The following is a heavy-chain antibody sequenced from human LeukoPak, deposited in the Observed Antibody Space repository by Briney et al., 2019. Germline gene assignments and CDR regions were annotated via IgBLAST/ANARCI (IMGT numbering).Heavy chain of an antibody. CDR3: ASNSPARYCSSTSCYEPGDHDAFDI. CDR2: IYSGGST. J-gene: IGHJ3*02. V-gene: IGHV3-66*01. D-gene: IGHD2-2*01. CDR1: GFTVSSNY. Sequence: GGSLRLPCAASGFTVSSNYMSWVRQAPGKGLEGVSVIYSGGSTYCADSVKGRFTISRDNSKNTLYLQMNSLRAEDTAVYYCASNSPARYCSSTSCYEPGDHDAFDIWGQGTTVTVSS.